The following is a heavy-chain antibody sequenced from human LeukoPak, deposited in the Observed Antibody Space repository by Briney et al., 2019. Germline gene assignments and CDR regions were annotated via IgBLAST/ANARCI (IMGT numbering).Heavy chain of an antibody. CDR2: ISNGGGST. CDR1: GFTFSSYA. CDR3: ARPYYDIWSAYVY. Sequence: GGSLRLSCAASGFTFSSYAMHWVRQAPGKGVEYVSAISNGGGSTHYANSVKGRFTISRDNSKNTLYLQMGSLRAEDMAVYYCARPYYDIWSAYVYWGQGTLVTVS. D-gene: IGHD3-3*01. J-gene: IGHJ4*02. V-gene: IGHV3-64*01.